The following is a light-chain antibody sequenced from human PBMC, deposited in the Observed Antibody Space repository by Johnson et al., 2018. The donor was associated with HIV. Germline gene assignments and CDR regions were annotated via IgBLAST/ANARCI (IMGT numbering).Light chain of an antibody. CDR2: ENN. CDR3: GTWDSSLSASYV. V-gene: IGLV1-51*02. CDR1: SSNIGNNY. J-gene: IGLJ1*01. Sequence: SAAPGQKVTIPCSGSSSNIGNNYVSWYQQLPGTAPKLLIYENNKRPSGIPDRFSGSKSGTSATLGITGLQTGDEADYYCGTWDSSLSASYVFGTGTKVTVL.